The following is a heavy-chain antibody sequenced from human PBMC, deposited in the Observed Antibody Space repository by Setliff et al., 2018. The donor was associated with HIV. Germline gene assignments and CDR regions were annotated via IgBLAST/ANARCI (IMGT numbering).Heavy chain of an antibody. J-gene: IGHJ3*02. D-gene: IGHD6-19*01. CDR3: ARVLGWQQDAFDI. V-gene: IGHV4-34*01. CDR1: GGSFSGYY. Sequence: SETLSLTCAVYGGSFSGYYRSWIRQPPGKGLEWIGEINHSGSTNYNPSLKSRVTISVDTSKNQFSLKLSSVTAADTAVYYCARVLGWQQDAFDIWGQGTMVTVSS. CDR2: INHSGST.